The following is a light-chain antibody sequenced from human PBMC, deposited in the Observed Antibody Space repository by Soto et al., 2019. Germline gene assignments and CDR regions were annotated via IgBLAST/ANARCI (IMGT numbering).Light chain of an antibody. V-gene: IGLV2-8*01. CDR1: TSDIGGYDY. Sequence: QSALTQPPSASGSPGQSVAISCTGTTSDIGGYDYVSWYQQHPGKAPKLMIYEVNKRPSGVPDRFSGSKSGNTASLTVSGLQSEYEADYYCRSHGGNSPYVFGTGTKLTVL. J-gene: IGLJ1*01. CDR3: RSHGGNSPYV. CDR2: EVN.